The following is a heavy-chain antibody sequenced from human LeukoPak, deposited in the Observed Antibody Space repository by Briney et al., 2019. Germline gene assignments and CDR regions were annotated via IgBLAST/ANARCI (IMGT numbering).Heavy chain of an antibody. CDR2: IYHSGST. D-gene: IGHD4-17*01. V-gene: IGHV4-30-2*01. Sequence: SETLSLTCVVSGGSISSGGYSWSWIRQPPGKGLEWIGYIYHSGSTYYNPSLKSRVTISVDRSKNQFSLKLSSVTAADTAVYYCAIHDYGEGVDYWGQGTLVTVSS. CDR1: GGSISSGGYS. CDR3: AIHDYGEGVDY. J-gene: IGHJ4*02.